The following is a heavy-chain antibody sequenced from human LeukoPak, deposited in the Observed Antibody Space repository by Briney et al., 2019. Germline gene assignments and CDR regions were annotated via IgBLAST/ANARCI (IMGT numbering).Heavy chain of an antibody. CDR1: GFTFSSYS. D-gene: IGHD5-24*01. CDR2: ISSSSSYI. J-gene: IGHJ3*02. V-gene: IGHV3-21*01. Sequence: GGSLRLSCAASGFTFSSYSMTWVRQAPGKGLEWVSSISSSSSYIYYADSVKGRFTIFRDNAKNSLYLQMNSLRAEDTAVYYCARDRVATTPTNAFDIWGQGTMVTVSS. CDR3: ARDRVATTPTNAFDI.